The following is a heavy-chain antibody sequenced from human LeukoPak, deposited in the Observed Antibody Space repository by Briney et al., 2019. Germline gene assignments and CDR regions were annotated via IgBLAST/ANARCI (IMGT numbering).Heavy chain of an antibody. J-gene: IGHJ4*02. V-gene: IGHV1-2*02. CDR3: ARGGEYYDSSGYYKFLVDY. Sequence: GASVKVSCMASGYTFTGYYMHWVRQAPGQGLEWMGWINPNSGGTNYAQKFQGRVTMTRDTSISTAYMELSRLRSDDTAVYYCARGGEYYDSSGYYKFLVDYWGQGTLVTVSS. CDR1: GYTFTGYY. CDR2: INPNSGGT. D-gene: IGHD3-22*01.